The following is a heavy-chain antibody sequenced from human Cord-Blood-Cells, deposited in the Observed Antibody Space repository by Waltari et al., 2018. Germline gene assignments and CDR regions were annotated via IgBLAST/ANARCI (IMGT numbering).Heavy chain of an antibody. Sequence: EVQLVESGGGLVQPGGSLRLSCAASGFTFSSYWMSWVRQAPGKGLEWVANIKQDGSEKYYVDSVKGRFTISRDNAKNSLYLQMNSLRAEDTAVYYCAMPINYGDDAFDIWGQETMVTVSS. J-gene: IGHJ3*02. CDR3: AMPINYGDDAFDI. D-gene: IGHD4-17*01. V-gene: IGHV3-7*01. CDR2: IKQDGSEK. CDR1: GFTFSSYW.